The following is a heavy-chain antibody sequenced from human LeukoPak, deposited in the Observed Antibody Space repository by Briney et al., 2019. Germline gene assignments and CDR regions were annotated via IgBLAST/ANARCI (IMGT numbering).Heavy chain of an antibody. J-gene: IGHJ4*02. CDR3: ARGPDRAKVGY. D-gene: IGHD1-26*01. V-gene: IGHV4-31*03. CDR2: IYYSGTT. Sequence: SETLSLTCTVSSGSISSADYYWNWVRQHPGKGLEWIGYIYYSGTTFYNPSLKSRISISLDTSKNQFSLRLSSVTAADTAVYYCARGPDRAKVGYWGQGALVTVSS. CDR1: SGSISSADYY.